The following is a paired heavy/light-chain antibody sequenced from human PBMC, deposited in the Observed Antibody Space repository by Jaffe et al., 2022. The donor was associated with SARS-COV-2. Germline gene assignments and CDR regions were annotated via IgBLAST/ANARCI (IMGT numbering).Heavy chain of an antibody. CDR2: IKQDGSEK. J-gene: IGHJ3*02. V-gene: IGHV3-7*01. Sequence: EVQLVESGGGLVQPGGSLRLSCAASGFTFSSYWMSWVRQAPGKGLEWVANIKQDGSEKYYVDSVKGRFTISRDNAKNSLYLQMNSLRAEDTAVYYCARDLFHPSSSWYDRKFSGYAFDIWGQGTMVTVSS. CDR3: ARDLFHPSSSWYDRKFSGYAFDI. D-gene: IGHD6-13*01. CDR1: GFTFSSYW.
Light chain of an antibody. J-gene: IGKJ2*01. CDR1: QGISSY. V-gene: IGKV1-9*01. CDR2: AAS. Sequence: DIQLTQSPSFLSASVGDRVTITCRASQGISSYLAWYQQKPGKAPKLLIYAASTLQSGVPSRFSGSGSGTEFTLTISSLQPEDFATYYCQQLNSYRLFGQGTKLEIK. CDR3: QQLNSYRL.